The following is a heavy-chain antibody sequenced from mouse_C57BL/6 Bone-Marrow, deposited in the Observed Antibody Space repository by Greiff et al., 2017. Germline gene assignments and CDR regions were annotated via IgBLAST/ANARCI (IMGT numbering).Heavy chain of an antibody. J-gene: IGHJ1*03. CDR3: ARNGYYDWYFDV. CDR1: GYTFTSYW. Sequence: VQLQQPGAELVRPGSSVKLSCKASGYTFTSYWMHWVKQRPIQGLEWIGNIDPSDSETHYNQKFKDKATLTVDKSSSTAYMQLSSLTSEDSAVYYCARNGYYDWYFDVWGTGTTVTVSS. CDR2: IDPSDSET. D-gene: IGHD2-3*01. V-gene: IGHV1-52*01.